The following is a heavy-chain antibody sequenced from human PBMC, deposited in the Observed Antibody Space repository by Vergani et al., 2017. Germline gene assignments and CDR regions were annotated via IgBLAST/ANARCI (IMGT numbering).Heavy chain of an antibody. J-gene: IGHJ5*02. V-gene: IGHV4-59*01. CDR2: IYYSGST. Sequence: QVQLQESGPGLVKPSETLSLTCTVSGGSISSYYWSWIRQPPGKGLEWIGYIYYSGSTNYNPSLKSRVTISVDTSKNQFSLKLSSVTAADTAVYYCARDLIDSWSGYQYGWFDPWGQGTLVTVSS. CDR1: GGSISSYY. CDR3: ARDLIDSWSGYQYGWFDP. D-gene: IGHD3-3*01.